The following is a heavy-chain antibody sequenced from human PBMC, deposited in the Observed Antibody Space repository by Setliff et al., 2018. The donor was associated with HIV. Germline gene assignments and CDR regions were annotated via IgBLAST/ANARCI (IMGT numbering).Heavy chain of an antibody. J-gene: IGHJ6*02. Sequence: ASVKVSCKASGYTFTSYAMNWVRQAPGQGLEWMGWINTNTGNPTYAQGFTGRFVFSLDTSVSTAYLQFSSLKAEDTAVYYCVRIDTRGYYGSGSSHYGMDVWGQGTTVTVSS. V-gene: IGHV7-4-1*02. CDR2: INTNTGNP. CDR3: VRIDTRGYYGSGSSHYGMDV. D-gene: IGHD3-10*01. CDR1: GYTFTSYA.